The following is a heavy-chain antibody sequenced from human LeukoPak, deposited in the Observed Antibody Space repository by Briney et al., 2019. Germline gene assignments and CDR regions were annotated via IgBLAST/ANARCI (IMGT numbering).Heavy chain of an antibody. Sequence: GGSLRLSCAASGFIFSNAWMNWVRQAPGKGLEWIGRIKSKTDGETTDYAAPVKGRFTISRDDSKNTLYLQMNSLKTEDTAVYYCTTAPHSWWFLLWGQGTLVTVSS. CDR3: TTAPHSWWFLL. V-gene: IGHV3-15*01. CDR2: IKSKTDGETT. J-gene: IGHJ4*02. D-gene: IGHD2-15*01. CDR1: GFIFSNAW.